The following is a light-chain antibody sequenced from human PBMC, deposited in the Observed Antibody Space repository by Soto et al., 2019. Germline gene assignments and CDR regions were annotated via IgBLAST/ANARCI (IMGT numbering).Light chain of an antibody. J-gene: IGKJ4*01. CDR2: AAS. CDR1: QGISSW. Sequence: DIQMTQSPSSVSASVGDRVTITCRASQGISSWLAWYQQKPGKAPDLLIYAASRLHSGVPSRFSGSGSGTDFTLTITRLQPEDFATCDCQQSYSTPRTFGGGTKVDIK. V-gene: IGKV1-12*01. CDR3: QQSYSTPRT.